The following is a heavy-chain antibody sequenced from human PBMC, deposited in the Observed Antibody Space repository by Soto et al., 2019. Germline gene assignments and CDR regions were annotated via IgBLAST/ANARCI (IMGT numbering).Heavy chain of an antibody. CDR2: ISGRSENT. J-gene: IGHJ4*02. CDR3: AKGNEARTAWPRGSFDY. CDR1: GFTFSSYA. Sequence: GGSLRLSCAASGFTFSSYAMTWVRQAPGKGLEWVSVISGRSENTFYADSVKGRFTISRDNSKNTLYLQMYSLSPADTAVYYCAKGNEARTAWPRGSFDYWGQGILVTVSS. D-gene: IGHD2-21*02. V-gene: IGHV3-23*01.